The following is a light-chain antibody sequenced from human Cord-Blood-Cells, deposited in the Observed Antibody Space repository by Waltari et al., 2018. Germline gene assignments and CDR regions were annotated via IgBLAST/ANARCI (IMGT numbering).Light chain of an antibody. CDR3: QQYGSSRLT. CDR2: GAS. CDR1: QSVSSSY. V-gene: IGKV3-20*01. Sequence: DIVLTQSPGTLSSSPGERATLSCRASQSVSSSYLAWYQQKPGQAPRLLIYGASSRATGIPDRFSGSGSGTDFTLTISRLEPEDFAVYYCQQYGSSRLTFGGGTKVEIK. J-gene: IGKJ4*01.